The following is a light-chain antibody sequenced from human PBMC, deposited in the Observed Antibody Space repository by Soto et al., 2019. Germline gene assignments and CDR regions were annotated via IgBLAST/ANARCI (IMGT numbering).Light chain of an antibody. Sequence: EIVLTQSPGTLSLSPGERATLSCRASQSISGSYLAWYQQKPGQPPRLLIYATSRRATGIPGRFSGSASETDFTITISRLEPEDFVVYYCNHYSTSPWTFGQGTKVEIK. CDR1: QSISGSY. V-gene: IGKV3-20*01. J-gene: IGKJ1*01. CDR3: NHYSTSPWT. CDR2: ATS.